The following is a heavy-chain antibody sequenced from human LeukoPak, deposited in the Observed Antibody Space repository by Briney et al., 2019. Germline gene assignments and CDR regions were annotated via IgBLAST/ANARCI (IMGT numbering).Heavy chain of an antibody. CDR2: INPNSGGT. V-gene: IGHV1-2*02. CDR1: GYTFTGYY. D-gene: IGHD5-12*01. Sequence: ASVKVSCKASGYTFTGYYMHWVRQAPGQGLEWMGWINPNSGGTNYAQKFQGRVTMTRDTSISTACMELSRLRSDDTAVYYCARGPQWWLRLLIEGSYFDYWGQGTLVTVSS. J-gene: IGHJ4*02. CDR3: ARGPQWWLRLLIEGSYFDY.